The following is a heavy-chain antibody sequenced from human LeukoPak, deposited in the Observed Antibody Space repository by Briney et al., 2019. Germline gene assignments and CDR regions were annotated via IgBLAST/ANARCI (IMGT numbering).Heavy chain of an antibody. Sequence: GGSLRLSCAASGFTFDDYAMHWVRQAPGKGLEWVAFIQYDGSGQYYADSVKGRFTFSRDNFKHTLYLQMNSLRPEDTAVYYCAKGSGWYLDYWGQGTLVTVSS. J-gene: IGHJ4*02. D-gene: IGHD6-19*01. V-gene: IGHV3-30*02. CDR1: GFTFDDYA. CDR2: IQYDGSGQ. CDR3: AKGSGWYLDY.